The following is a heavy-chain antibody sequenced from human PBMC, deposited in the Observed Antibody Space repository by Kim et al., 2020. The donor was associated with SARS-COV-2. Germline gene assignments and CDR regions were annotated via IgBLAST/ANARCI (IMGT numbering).Heavy chain of an antibody. J-gene: IGHJ3*02. Sequence: KYYADSVKGRFTISRDNSKNTLYLQMNSLRAEDTAVYYCAKESSGAFDIWGQGTMVTVSS. CDR2: K. V-gene: IGHV3-30*02. CDR3: AKESSGAFDI.